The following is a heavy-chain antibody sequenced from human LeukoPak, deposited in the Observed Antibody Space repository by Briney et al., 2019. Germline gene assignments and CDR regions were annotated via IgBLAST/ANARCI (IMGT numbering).Heavy chain of an antibody. V-gene: IGHV3-21*01. CDR3: ARSEAVALDY. CDR2: ISSSSSYI. CDR1: GFTFSSYS. D-gene: IGHD6-19*01. J-gene: IGHJ4*02. Sequence: PGGSLRLSCAASGFTFSSYSMNWVRQAPGKGLEWVSSISSSSSYIYYADSVKGRFTISRDNAKNSLYLPMNSLRAEDTAVYYCARSEAVALDYWGQGTLVTVSS.